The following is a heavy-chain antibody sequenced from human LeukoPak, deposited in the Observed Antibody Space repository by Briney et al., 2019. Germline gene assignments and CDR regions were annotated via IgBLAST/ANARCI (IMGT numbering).Heavy chain of an antibody. V-gene: IGHV3-33*06. D-gene: IGHD3-16*01. CDR3: AKKGGFDP. Sequence: GGSLRLSCAASGFTFSSYGMHWVRQAPGKGLEWVAVIWSDGGNKYYGDSVKGRFTISRDNSQNTPYLQMNSLRVEDTAVYYCAKKGGFDPWGQGTLVTVSS. CDR2: IWSDGGNK. CDR1: GFTFSSYG. J-gene: IGHJ5*02.